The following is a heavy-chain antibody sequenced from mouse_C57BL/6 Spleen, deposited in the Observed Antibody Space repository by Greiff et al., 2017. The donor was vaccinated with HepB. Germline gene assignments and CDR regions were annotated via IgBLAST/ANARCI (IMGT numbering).Heavy chain of an antibody. CDR3: ARVITTVVASYYFDY. CDR2: IDPSDSYT. CDR1: GYTFTSYW. Sequence: QVQLQQPGAELVMPGASVKLSCKASGYTFTSYWMHWVKQRPGQGLEWIGEIDPSDSYTNYNQKFKGKSTLTVDKSSSTAYMQLSSLTSEDSAVYYCARVITTVVASYYFDYWGQGTTLTVSS. V-gene: IGHV1-69*01. D-gene: IGHD1-1*01. J-gene: IGHJ2*01.